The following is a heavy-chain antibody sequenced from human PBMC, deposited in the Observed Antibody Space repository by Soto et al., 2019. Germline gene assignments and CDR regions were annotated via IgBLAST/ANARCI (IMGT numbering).Heavy chain of an antibody. CDR3: ASSNYDFWSGPGYLRY. V-gene: IGHV5-51*01. Sequence: PGESLKISCKGSGYSFTSYWIGWVRQMPGKGLEWMGIIYPGDSDTRYSPSFQGQVTISADKSISTAYLQWSSLKASDTAMYYCASSNYDFWSGPGYLRYWGQGTLVTVSS. CDR2: IYPGDSDT. J-gene: IGHJ4*02. D-gene: IGHD3-3*01. CDR1: GYSFTSYW.